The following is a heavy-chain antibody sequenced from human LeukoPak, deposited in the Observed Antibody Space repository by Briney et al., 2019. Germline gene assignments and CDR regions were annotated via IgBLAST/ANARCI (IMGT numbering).Heavy chain of an antibody. Sequence: SETLSLTCTVSGDSISSSSSYWGWIRQPPGEGLEWIGSIYYSGSTYYNTSLKSRVTISVDTSKNQFSLKLSSVTAADTAVYYCARDGCSSTSCYSDFNWFDPWGQGTLVTVSS. D-gene: IGHD2-2*01. J-gene: IGHJ5*02. V-gene: IGHV4-39*07. CDR2: IYYSGST. CDR1: GDSISSSSSY. CDR3: ARDGCSSTSCYSDFNWFDP.